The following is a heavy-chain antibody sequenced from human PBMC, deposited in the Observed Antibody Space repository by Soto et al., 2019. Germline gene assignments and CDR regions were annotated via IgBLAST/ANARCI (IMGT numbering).Heavy chain of an antibody. CDR1: GFPVSRYS. V-gene: IGHV3-21*01. CDR2: ISSSSSYI. Sequence: VRLSCAGTGFPVSRYSMDLVRQAPGKGLEWVSSISSSSSYIYYADSVKGRFTISRDNAKNSLYLQMNSLRAEDTPVYYCASCYYGSGTQACYYYGMEGWGQGSTVSVSS. J-gene: IGHJ6*02. CDR3: ASCYYGSGTQACYYYGMEG. D-gene: IGHD3-10*01.